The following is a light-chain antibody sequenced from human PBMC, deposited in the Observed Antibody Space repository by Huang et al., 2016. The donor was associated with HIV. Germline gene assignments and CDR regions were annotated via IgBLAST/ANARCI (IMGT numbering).Light chain of an antibody. Sequence: IQLTQSPSSLSASIGDRVTITCRASQGISTSLAWYQPKPGKAPNLLLFDASSLRSGVPSRFSGSRSGTVFTLSISSLQPEDFATYFCQQLRSYPLTFGGGTKVEIK. CDR2: DAS. V-gene: IGKV1-9*01. J-gene: IGKJ4*01. CDR1: QGISTS. CDR3: QQLRSYPLT.